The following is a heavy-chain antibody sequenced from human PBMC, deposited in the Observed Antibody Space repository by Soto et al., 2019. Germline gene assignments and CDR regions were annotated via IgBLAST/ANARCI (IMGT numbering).Heavy chain of an antibody. CDR1: GLIMSSYW. D-gene: IGHD3-3*01. CDR3: ASNIYYDFWSGYYAFDI. J-gene: IGHJ3*02. CDR2: IKQDGSQK. Sequence: DVQLVESGGRLVQPGGSLTLSCAASGLIMSSYWMSWVRQAPGKGPEWVANIKQDGSQKYYVDSVKGRFTITRDNTKNSLYLQMNILRAEDTAVYYCASNIYYDFWSGYYAFDIWGQGTMVTVAS. V-gene: IGHV3-7*01.